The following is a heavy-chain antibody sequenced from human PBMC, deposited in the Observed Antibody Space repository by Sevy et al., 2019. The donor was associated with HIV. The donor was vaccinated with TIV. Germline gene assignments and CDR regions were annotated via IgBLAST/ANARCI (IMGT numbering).Heavy chain of an antibody. CDR1: GFTFSSYE. Sequence: GGSLRLSCAASGFTFSSYEMNWVRQAPGKGLEWVSYISSSGSTIYYADSVKGRFTISRDNAKNSLYLQMNSLRAEDTAVYYCASILGSLLWFGESSMDVWGQGTTVIVSS. CDR3: ASILGSLLWFGESSMDV. D-gene: IGHD3-10*01. V-gene: IGHV3-48*03. CDR2: ISSSGSTI. J-gene: IGHJ6*02.